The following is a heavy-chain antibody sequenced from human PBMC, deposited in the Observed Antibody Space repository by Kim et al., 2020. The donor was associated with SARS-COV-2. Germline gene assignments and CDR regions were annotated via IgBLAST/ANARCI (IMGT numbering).Heavy chain of an antibody. V-gene: IGHV4-59*01. J-gene: IGHJ6*02. Sequence: SETLSLTCTVSGGSISSYYWYWIRQPPGTGLEWIGNICYSGSTNYNPSLKSRITISVYTSKNQFSLKLSPVTAADTAVYHCARDGGSYSYGMDVWGQGTTVTVSS. CDR1: GGSISSYY. D-gene: IGHD5-12*01. CDR3: ARDGGSYSYGMDV. CDR2: ICYSGST.